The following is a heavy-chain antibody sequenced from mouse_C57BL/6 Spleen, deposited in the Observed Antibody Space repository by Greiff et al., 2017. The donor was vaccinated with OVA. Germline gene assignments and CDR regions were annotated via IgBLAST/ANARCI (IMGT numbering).Heavy chain of an antibody. V-gene: IGHV5-9-1*02. Sequence: EVQLVESGEGLVKPGGSLKLSCAASGFTFSSYAMSWVRQTPEKRLEWVAYISSGGDYIYYADTVKGRFTISRDNARNTLYLQMSSLKSEDTAMYYCTREGIYYGNYGAMDYWGQGTSVTVSS. J-gene: IGHJ4*01. CDR2: ISSGGDYI. D-gene: IGHD2-1*01. CDR1: GFTFSSYA. CDR3: TREGIYYGNYGAMDY.